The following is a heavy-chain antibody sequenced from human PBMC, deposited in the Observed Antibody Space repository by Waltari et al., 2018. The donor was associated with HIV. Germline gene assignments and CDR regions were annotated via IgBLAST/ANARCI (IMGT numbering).Heavy chain of an antibody. V-gene: IGHV3-33*01. CDR3: ASAAGPFDN. Sequence: QVQLVESGGGVVQPGRSLRLACEASGLLFRIYGMHWVRQAPGKGLEWVAVIWSDGSNKYYADSVKGRFTISRDNSKNTLYLQMNSLRAEDTAVYYCASAAGPFDNWGQGTLVTVSS. CDR1: GLLFRIYG. J-gene: IGHJ4*02. D-gene: IGHD6-13*01. CDR2: IWSDGSNK.